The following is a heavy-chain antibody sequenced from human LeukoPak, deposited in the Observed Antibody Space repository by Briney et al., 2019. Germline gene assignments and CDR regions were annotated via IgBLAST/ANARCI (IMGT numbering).Heavy chain of an antibody. V-gene: IGHV1-3*01. CDR3: ARFPIPYYYDSSGYQYFDY. Sequence: ASVKVSCKASGYTFTSYAMHWVRQAPGQRLEWMGWINAGNGNTKYSQKFQGRVTITRDTSASTAYMELSSLRSEDTAVYYCARFPIPYYYDSSGYQYFDYWGQGTLVTVSP. CDR1: GYTFTSYA. J-gene: IGHJ4*02. CDR2: INAGNGNT. D-gene: IGHD3-22*01.